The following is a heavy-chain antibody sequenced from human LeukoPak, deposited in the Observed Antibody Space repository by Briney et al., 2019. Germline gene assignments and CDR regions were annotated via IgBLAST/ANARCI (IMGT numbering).Heavy chain of an antibody. Sequence: GGSLRLSCTASGFTFDLYWMSWVRQAPGKGLEWVSAISGSGGSTYYADSVKGRFTISRDNSKNTLYLQMNSLRAEDTAVYYCAKDPQQLVRGVRLDYWGQGTLVTVSS. D-gene: IGHD6-6*01. V-gene: IGHV3-23*01. CDR1: GFTFDLYW. CDR3: AKDPQQLVRGVRLDY. J-gene: IGHJ4*02. CDR2: ISGSGGST.